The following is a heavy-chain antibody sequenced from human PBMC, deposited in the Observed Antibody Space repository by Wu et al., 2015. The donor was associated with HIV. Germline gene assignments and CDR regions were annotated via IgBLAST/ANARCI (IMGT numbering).Heavy chain of an antibody. CDR3: AREATVTTWGNWFDP. CDR1: GYTFTGYY. CDR2: INPNSGGT. Sequence: QVQLVQSGAEVKKPGASVKVSCKASGYTFTGYYMHWVRQAPGQGLEWMGWINPNSGGTNYAQKFQGRVTMTRDTSISTAYMELSRLRSDDTAVYYCAREATVTTWGNWFDPWGQGTLVTVSA. D-gene: IGHD4-17*01. V-gene: IGHV1-2*02. J-gene: IGHJ5*02.